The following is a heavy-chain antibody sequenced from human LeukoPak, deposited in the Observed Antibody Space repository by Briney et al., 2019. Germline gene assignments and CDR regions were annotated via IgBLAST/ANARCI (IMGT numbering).Heavy chain of an antibody. CDR3: ASASYSGDYYYYMDV. V-gene: IGHV1-8*03. D-gene: IGHD2-21*01. CDR2: MNPNSGNT. J-gene: IGHJ6*03. Sequence: ASVKVSCKASGYTFTSYDINWVRQATGQGLELMGWMNPNSGNTGYAQKFQGRVTITRNTSISTAYMELSSLRSEDTAVYYCASASYSGDYYYYMDVWGKGTTVTVSS. CDR1: GYTFTSYD.